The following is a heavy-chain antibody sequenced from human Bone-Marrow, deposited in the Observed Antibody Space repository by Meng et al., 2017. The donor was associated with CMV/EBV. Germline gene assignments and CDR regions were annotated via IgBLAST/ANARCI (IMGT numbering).Heavy chain of an antibody. V-gene: IGHV3-7*03. CDR2: INQDGSEI. CDR3: ARATYSNPPAHFDY. J-gene: IGHJ4*02. CDR1: GFTFSSYW. D-gene: IGHD4-11*01. Sequence: GESLKISCAASGFTFSSYWMSWVRQAPGKGLEWVACINQDGSEIYYVESVKGRFTISRDNAKNSLYLQMNSLRAEDTAVYYCARATYSNPPAHFDYWGQGTLVTVSS.